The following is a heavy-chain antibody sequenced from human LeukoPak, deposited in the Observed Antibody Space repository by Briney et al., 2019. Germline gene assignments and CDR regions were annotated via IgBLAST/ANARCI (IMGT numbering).Heavy chain of an antibody. CDR1: GFAFGSEA. V-gene: IGHV3-23*01. J-gene: IGHJ5*02. CDR2: ISGSGGST. CDR3: AKMNWLLYLCPWFDP. D-gene: IGHD3-9*01. Sequence: GGSLRLFCTVSGFAFGSEAMSWVRQAPGKGLEWVSAISGSGGSTYYADSVKGRFTISRDNSKNTLYLQMNSLRAEDTAVYYCAKMNWLLYLCPWFDPWGQGTLVSVSS.